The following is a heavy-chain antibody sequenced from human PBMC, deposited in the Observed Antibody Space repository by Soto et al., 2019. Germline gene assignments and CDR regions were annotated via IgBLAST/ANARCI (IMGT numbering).Heavy chain of an antibody. CDR3: ARHPPYGPLDY. Sequence: PSETLSLTCTVSGGSISSSSYYWGWIRQPPGKGLEWIGSIYYSGNTYYNPSLKSRVTISVDTSKNQFSLRLTSVTAADTAVYYCARHPPYGPLDYWGQGTLVTVSS. D-gene: IGHD4-17*01. V-gene: IGHV4-39*01. J-gene: IGHJ4*02. CDR1: GGSISSSSYY. CDR2: IYYSGNT.